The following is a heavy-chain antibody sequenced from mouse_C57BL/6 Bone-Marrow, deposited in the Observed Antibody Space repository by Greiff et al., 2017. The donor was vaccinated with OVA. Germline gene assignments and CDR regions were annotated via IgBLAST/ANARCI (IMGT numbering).Heavy chain of an antibody. CDR1: GYTFTSYW. D-gene: IGHD2-3*01. V-gene: IGHV1-55*01. CDR3: ARGWLLRPYFDY. Sequence: QVQLQQPGAELVKPGASVKMSCKASGYTFTSYWITWVKQRPGQGLEWIGDIYPGSGSTNYNEKFKSKATLTVDTSSSTAYMQLSSLTSEDSAVYYCARGWLLRPYFDYWGQGTTLTVSS. CDR2: IYPGSGST. J-gene: IGHJ2*01.